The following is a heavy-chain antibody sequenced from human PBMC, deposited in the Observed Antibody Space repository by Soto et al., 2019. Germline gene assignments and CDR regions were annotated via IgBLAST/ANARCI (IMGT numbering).Heavy chain of an antibody. CDR3: AKDRIFGVARTKNWFDP. CDR1: GFTFSSYA. Sequence: EVQLLESGGGLVQPGGSLRLSCAASGFTFSSYAMSWVRQAPGKGLEWVSAISGSGGSTYYADSVKGRFTISRDNSKNTLYLQMNSLRAEDTAVYYCAKDRIFGVARTKNWFDPWGQGTLVTVSS. J-gene: IGHJ5*02. V-gene: IGHV3-23*01. D-gene: IGHD3-3*01. CDR2: ISGSGGST.